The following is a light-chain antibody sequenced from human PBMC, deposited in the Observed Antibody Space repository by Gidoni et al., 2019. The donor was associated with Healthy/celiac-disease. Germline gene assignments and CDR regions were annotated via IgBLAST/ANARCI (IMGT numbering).Light chain of an antibody. J-gene: IGKJ1*01. Sequence: IVLPQSPATLSLSPGERATLSSRASQSVSSYLAWYQQKPGQPPRLLIYDASNRATGIPSRFSGSGSGTDFTLTISSLEPEDFSVYYCQQRSNWWTFGQGTKVEIK. V-gene: IGKV3-11*01. CDR2: DAS. CDR3: QQRSNWWT. CDR1: QSVSSY.